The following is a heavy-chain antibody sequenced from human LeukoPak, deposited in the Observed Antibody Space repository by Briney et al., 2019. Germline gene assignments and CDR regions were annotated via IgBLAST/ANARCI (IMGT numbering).Heavy chain of an antibody. J-gene: IGHJ4*02. CDR2: ISGSGGST. CDR3: AKDLHYYDSSGYYYEGY. V-gene: IGHV3-23*01. Sequence: IRQPPGKGLEWVSGISGSGGSTYYADSVKGRFTISRDNSKNTLYLQMNSLRAEDTAVYYCAKDLHYYDSSGYYYEGYWGQGTLVSVSS. D-gene: IGHD3-22*01.